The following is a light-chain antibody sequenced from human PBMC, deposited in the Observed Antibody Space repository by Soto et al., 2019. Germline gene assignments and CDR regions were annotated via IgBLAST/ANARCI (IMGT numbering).Light chain of an antibody. V-gene: IGKV3-11*01. J-gene: IGKJ3*01. CDR1: LSVSRY. CDR2: DAS. Sequence: EIMLTQSPATLSLSPGERATLSCRASLSVSRYLAWYQQKPGQAPRLLIYDASNRATGIPARFSGSGSGTDFTLTISSLEPEDFAVYYCQLRSHLFTFGPGTTVDIK. CDR3: QLRSHLFT.